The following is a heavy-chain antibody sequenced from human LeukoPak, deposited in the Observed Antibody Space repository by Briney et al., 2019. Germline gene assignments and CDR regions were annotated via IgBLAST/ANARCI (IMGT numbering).Heavy chain of an antibody. CDR2: IKSKTDGGTA. CDR3: ITWRWFDP. CDR1: GSTFPNTW. Sequence: TGGSLRLSCAASGSTFPNTWMSWVRQAPGKGLEWVGRIKSKTDGGTADYAAPGKGRFTISRDDSKNTMYLQMNSLKTEDTAVYYCITWRWFDPWGQGTLVTVSS. V-gene: IGHV3-15*01. J-gene: IGHJ5*02.